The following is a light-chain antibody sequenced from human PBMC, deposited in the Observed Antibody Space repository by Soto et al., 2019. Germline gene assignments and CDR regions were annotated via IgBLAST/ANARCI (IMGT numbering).Light chain of an antibody. CDR1: QSISSW. Sequence: DIQITQSPSTLSASVGDRVTITCRASQSISSWLAWYQQKPGKAPKLLIYKASSLESGVPSRFSGSASGTEFTLTISSLQPDDFETYYCQQYNSYPWTFGQGTKVDIK. CDR2: KAS. J-gene: IGKJ1*01. V-gene: IGKV1-5*03. CDR3: QQYNSYPWT.